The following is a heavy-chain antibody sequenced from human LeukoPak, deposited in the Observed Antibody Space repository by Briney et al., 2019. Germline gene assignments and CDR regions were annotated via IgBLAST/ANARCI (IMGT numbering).Heavy chain of an antibody. J-gene: IGHJ4*02. Sequence: GGSLRLSGVASGFTLSNYAMSWVRQAPGEGLGWVSGISDSGGSAYYADSVKGRFTISRDNSRNTLYLQMNSLRAEDTAVYYCARGLYSSDNWGRGTLVTVSS. D-gene: IGHD6-13*01. CDR2: ISDSGGSA. V-gene: IGHV3-23*01. CDR1: GFTLSNYA. CDR3: ARGLYSSDN.